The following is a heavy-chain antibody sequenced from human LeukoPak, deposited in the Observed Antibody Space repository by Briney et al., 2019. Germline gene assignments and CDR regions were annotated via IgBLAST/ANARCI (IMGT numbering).Heavy chain of an antibody. J-gene: IGHJ4*02. V-gene: IGHV3-23*01. Sequence: GGSLRLSCAASGFTFSSYAMSWVRQAPGKGLEWVSAISGSGGSTYYADSVKGRFTISRDNSKNTLYLQMNSLRAEDTAVYYCAKLGPNDSSGYFFFPGRGPIGEFDYWGQGTLVTVSS. CDR3: AKLGPNDSSGYFFFPGRGPIGEFDY. D-gene: IGHD3-22*01. CDR1: GFTFSSYA. CDR2: ISGSGGST.